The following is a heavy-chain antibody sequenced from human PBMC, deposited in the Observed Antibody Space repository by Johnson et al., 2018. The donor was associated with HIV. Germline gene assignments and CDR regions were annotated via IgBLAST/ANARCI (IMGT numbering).Heavy chain of an antibody. CDR2: IQYDDNNE. Sequence: QEQLVESGGDVVQPGGSLRLSCAASGFTFSNYGFHWVRQAPGKWLEWVAFIQYDDNNEYYADSVKGRFTMSRDISKNTVHLQMNRLRVDDTALYYCAKEAPGRWDRPVWAAIDIWGQGTMATVAS. V-gene: IGHV3-30*02. J-gene: IGHJ3*02. D-gene: IGHD3-16*01. CDR1: GFTFSNYG. CDR3: AKEAPGRWDRPVWAAIDI.